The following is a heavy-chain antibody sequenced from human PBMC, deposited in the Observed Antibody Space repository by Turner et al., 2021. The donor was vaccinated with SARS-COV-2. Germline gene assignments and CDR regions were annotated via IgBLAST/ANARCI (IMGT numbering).Heavy chain of an antibody. V-gene: IGHV3-21*01. CDR2: ISSSSSYI. CDR3: ARARWHYYDSSGYYPDAFDI. CDR1: GFTFSTYS. J-gene: IGHJ3*02. D-gene: IGHD3-22*01. Sequence: EVHLVASGGGLVKPGGYLRLSCAASGFTFSTYSMTWVRQAPGKGLEWVSSISSSSSYIYYANSVKGRLTISRDNAKNSLYLQMNSLRAEDTAVYYCARARWHYYDSSGYYPDAFDIWGQGTMVTVSS.